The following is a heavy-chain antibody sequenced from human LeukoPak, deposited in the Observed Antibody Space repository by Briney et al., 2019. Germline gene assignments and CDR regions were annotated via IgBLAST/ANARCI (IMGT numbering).Heavy chain of an antibody. D-gene: IGHD3-3*01. J-gene: IGHJ4*02. CDR2: ISSSSSTI. Sequence: PGGSLRLSCAASGFTFRSYALNWVRQAPGKGLEWVSYISSSSSTIYYTDSVKGRFTISRDNAKNSLYLQMNSLRDEDTAVYYCVRDSGVEAHIDYWAREPWSPSPQ. CDR1: GFTFRSYA. V-gene: IGHV3-48*02. CDR3: VRDSGVEAHIDY.